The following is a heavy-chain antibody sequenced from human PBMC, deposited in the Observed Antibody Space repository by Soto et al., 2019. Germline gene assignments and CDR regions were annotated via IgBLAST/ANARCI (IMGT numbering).Heavy chain of an antibody. CDR2: FYYSGST. D-gene: IGHD2-2*01. J-gene: IGHJ6*02. CDR1: GGSINNSSYS. CDR3: ARLHGYCISTRCYGYYAMDV. V-gene: IGHV4-39*01. Sequence: SETLSLTCTVSGGSINNSSYSWGWIRQPPGKGLEWIGTFYYSGSTYYNPSLKSRVTISVDTSKNQFSLKLSSVTAADTAVYYCARLHGYCISTRCYGYYAMDVWGQGTTVTVSS.